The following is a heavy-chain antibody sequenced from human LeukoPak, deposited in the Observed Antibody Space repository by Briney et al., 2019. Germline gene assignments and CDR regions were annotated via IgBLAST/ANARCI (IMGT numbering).Heavy chain of an antibody. V-gene: IGHV1-69*13. CDR2: IIPIFGTA. D-gene: IGHD6-6*01. CDR3: ARCLYSNSCDY. CDR1: GATFSSYA. J-gene: IGHJ4*02. Sequence: SVRVSCKASGATFSSYAISLVRQARGQGLEWMGGIIPIFGTANYAQKIQGRVTITADESTSTAYMELRSLRSECTAVYYFARCLYSNSCDYWGQGTLVTLSS.